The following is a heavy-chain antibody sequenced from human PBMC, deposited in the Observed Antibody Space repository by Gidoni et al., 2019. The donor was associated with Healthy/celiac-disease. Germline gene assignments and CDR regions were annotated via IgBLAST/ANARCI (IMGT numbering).Heavy chain of an antibody. CDR3: AKVSGYSLTFDY. CDR2: ISWNSGSI. J-gene: IGHJ4*02. Sequence: EVQLVDSGGGLVQPGRSLRLSCAASGFTFDDYAMHWVRQAPGKGLEWVSGISWNSGSIGYADSVKGRFTISRDNAKNSLYLQMNSLRAEDTALYYCAKVSGYSLTFDYWGQGTLVTVSS. D-gene: IGHD3-22*01. V-gene: IGHV3-9*01. CDR1: GFTFDDYA.